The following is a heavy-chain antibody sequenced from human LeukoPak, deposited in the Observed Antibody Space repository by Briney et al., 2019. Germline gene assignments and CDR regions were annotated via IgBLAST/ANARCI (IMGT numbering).Heavy chain of an antibody. CDR1: GFTFGIYE. D-gene: IGHD1-26*01. CDR2: ISNSGNTI. V-gene: IGHV3-48*03. J-gene: IGHJ4*02. Sequence: GGSLRLSCAASGFTFGIYEMNWVRQAPGKGPEWISYISNSGNTIYYGDSVKGRFTISGDNAKNPLYLQMNSLRAEDTAIYYCARGAGSYPFFDYWGQGTLVTVSS. CDR3: ARGAGSYPFFDY.